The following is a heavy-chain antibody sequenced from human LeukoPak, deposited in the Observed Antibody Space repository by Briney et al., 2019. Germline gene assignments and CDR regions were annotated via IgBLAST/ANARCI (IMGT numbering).Heavy chain of an antibody. CDR1: GLAFSSYA. Sequence: GGSLRLSCAASGLAFSSYAMSWVRQPPGKGLEWVSTISVASITVYADSVKGRFTTSRDNSRNTVYLQMTSLRADDTAVYYCADYGVSGVRNNFYWGLGTLVTVSS. D-gene: IGHD3-3*01. V-gene: IGHV3-23*01. CDR3: ADYGVSGVRNNFY. J-gene: IGHJ4*02. CDR2: ISVASIT.